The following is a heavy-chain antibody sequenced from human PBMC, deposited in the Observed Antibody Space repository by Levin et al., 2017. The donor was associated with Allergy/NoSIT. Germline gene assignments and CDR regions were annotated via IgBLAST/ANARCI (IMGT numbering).Heavy chain of an antibody. J-gene: IGHJ3*02. CDR2: ISAYNGNT. Sequence: GESLKISCKASGYTFTSYGISWVRQAPGQGLEWMGWISAYNGNTNYAQKLQGRVTMTTDTSTSTAYMELRSLRSDDTAVYYCASFNRSYWGSHIHDAFDIWGQGTMVTVSS. V-gene: IGHV1-18*01. CDR3: ASFNRSYWGSHIHDAFDI. D-gene: IGHD3-16*01. CDR1: GYTFTSYG.